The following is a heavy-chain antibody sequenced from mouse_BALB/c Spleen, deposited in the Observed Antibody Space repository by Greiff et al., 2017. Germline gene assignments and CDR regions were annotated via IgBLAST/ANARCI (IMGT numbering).Heavy chain of an antibody. D-gene: IGHD2-3*01. CDR2: INSNGGST. CDR3: ARHSDGYYAMDY. Sequence: EVKLMESGGGLVKLGGSLKLSCAASGFTFSSYYMSWVRQTPEKRLELVAAINSNGGSTYYPDTVKGRFTISRDNAKNTLYLQMSSLKSEDTALYYCARHSDGYYAMDYWGQGTSVTVSS. V-gene: IGHV5-6-2*01. CDR1: GFTFSSYY. J-gene: IGHJ4*01.